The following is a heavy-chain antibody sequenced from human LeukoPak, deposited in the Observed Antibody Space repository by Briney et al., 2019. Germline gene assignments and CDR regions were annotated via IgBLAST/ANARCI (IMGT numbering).Heavy chain of an antibody. Sequence: ASETLSLTCIVSGGSISGSHYYWAWIRQSPGKGLEWIGMINYSGNTYYNPSLWSRATISVDTSTNQFTLSLNSVTAADTAVYYCARGYDYWGQGTLVTVSS. D-gene: IGHD6-13*01. CDR2: INYSGNT. CDR3: ARGYDY. V-gene: IGHV4-39*01. J-gene: IGHJ4*02. CDR1: GGSISGSHYY.